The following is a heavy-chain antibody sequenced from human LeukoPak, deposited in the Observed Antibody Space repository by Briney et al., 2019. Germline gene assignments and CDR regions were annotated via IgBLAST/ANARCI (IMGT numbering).Heavy chain of an antibody. D-gene: IGHD3-10*01. CDR1: GYTFTSYY. Sequence: GASVKVSCKASGYTFTSYYMHWVRQAPGQGLEWMGIINPSGGSTSYAQKSQGRVTMTRDTSTSTVYMELSSLRSEDTAVYYCARDSAHRPPGQRPVFYRGGPDYWGQGTLVTVSS. CDR3: ARDSAHRPPGQRPVFYRGGPDY. J-gene: IGHJ4*02. CDR2: INPSGGST. V-gene: IGHV1-46*01.